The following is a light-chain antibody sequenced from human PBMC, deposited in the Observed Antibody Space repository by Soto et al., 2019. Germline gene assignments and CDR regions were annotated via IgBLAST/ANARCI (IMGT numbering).Light chain of an antibody. CDR1: QSVSSSY. J-gene: IGKJ2*01. CDR3: HQHGDSVRHT. V-gene: IGKV3-20*01. CDR2: GAS. Sequence: EIVLTQSPGTLSLSPGERVTLSCRASQSVSSSYLAWYQQKPGHAPRLLIYGASSRATGISDRFSGSRSGTGFTLTISRLEPEDFAVYYCHQHGDSVRHTFGQGTKLEI.